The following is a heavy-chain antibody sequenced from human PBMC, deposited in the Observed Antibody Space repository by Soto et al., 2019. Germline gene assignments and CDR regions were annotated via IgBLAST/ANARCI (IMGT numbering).Heavy chain of an antibody. CDR2: ISGSGGSP. V-gene: IGHV3-23*01. D-gene: IGHD6-13*01. CDR1: GFTFSSYA. Sequence: GGSLRLSCAASGFTFSSYAMSWVRQAPGKGLEWVSAISGSGGSPYYADSVKGRFTISRDNSKNTLYLQMNSLRAEDTAVYYCAKDVEYSSSWYCDYWGQVTLVTVSS. CDR3: AKDVEYSSSWYCDY. J-gene: IGHJ4*02.